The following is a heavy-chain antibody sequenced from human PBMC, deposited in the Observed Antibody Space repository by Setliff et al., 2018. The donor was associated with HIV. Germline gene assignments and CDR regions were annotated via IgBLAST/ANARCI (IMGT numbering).Heavy chain of an antibody. CDR1: GFTFSNYW. D-gene: IGHD5-12*01. CDR3: ARGIRSGYDRYYMDV. J-gene: IGHJ6*03. CDR2: IKQDGSEI. V-gene: IGHV3-7*01. Sequence: GGSLRLSCAASGFTFSNYWMDWVRQAPGKGLEWVATIKQDGSEIYYMDSVKGRFTISRDNARTSLFLEMRSLRAEDTAVYYCARGIRSGYDRYYMDVWGKGTTVTVSS.